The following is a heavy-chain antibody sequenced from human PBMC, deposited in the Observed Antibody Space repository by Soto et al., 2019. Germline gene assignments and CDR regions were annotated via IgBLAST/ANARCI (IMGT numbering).Heavy chain of an antibody. Sequence: SETLSLTCTVSGGSISSSSYYWGWIRQPPGKGLEWIGSIYYSGSTYYNPSLKSRVTISVDTSKNQFSLKLSSVTAADTAVYYCARHLMIVVVIPTEGWFDPWGQGTLVTVSS. CDR3: ARHLMIVVVIPTEGWFDP. D-gene: IGHD3-22*01. CDR1: GGSISSSSYY. CDR2: IYYSGST. J-gene: IGHJ5*02. V-gene: IGHV4-39*01.